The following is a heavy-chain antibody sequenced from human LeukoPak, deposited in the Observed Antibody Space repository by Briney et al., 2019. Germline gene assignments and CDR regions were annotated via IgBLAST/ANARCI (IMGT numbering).Heavy chain of an antibody. CDR2: IYHSGST. CDR1: GYSISSGYY. J-gene: IGHJ4*02. CDR3: ARHITIFGVVIPFFDY. Sequence: SETLSLTCAVSGYSISSGYYWGWIRQPPGKGLEWIGSIYHSGSTYYNPSLKSRVTISVDTSKNQFSLKLSSVTAADTAVYYCARHITIFGVVIPFFDYWGQGNLVTVSS. D-gene: IGHD3-3*01. V-gene: IGHV4-38-2*01.